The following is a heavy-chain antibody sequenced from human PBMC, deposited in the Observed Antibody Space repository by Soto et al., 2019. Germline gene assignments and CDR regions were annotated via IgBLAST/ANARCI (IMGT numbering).Heavy chain of an antibody. D-gene: IGHD2-2*03. V-gene: IGHV4-31*03. Sequence: SETLSLTCTVSGGSISSGGYYWSWIRRHPGKGLEWIGYIYYSGSTYYNPSLLSRVTISVDTSKNEFSLRLSSVTAADTAVYYCARLNGYCVSTNCHGYYGMDVWGQGTTVTVSS. J-gene: IGHJ6*02. CDR1: GGSISSGGYY. CDR2: IYYSGST. CDR3: ARLNGYCVSTNCHGYYGMDV.